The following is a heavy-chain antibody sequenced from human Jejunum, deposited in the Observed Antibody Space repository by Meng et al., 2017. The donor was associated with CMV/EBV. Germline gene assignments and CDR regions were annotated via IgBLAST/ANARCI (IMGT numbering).Heavy chain of an antibody. Sequence: SCKAYGYTFNHFYLHWVRQAPGQGLEWMGWVNPNNGGTDYAQKFQGRVIMTSGTSISTVYMELSRLTFDDTAVYYCARGPWGFDLWGQGTLVTVSS. D-gene: IGHD7-27*01. V-gene: IGHV1-2*02. J-gene: IGHJ4*02. CDR2: VNPNNGGT. CDR1: GYTFNHFY. CDR3: ARGPWGFDL.